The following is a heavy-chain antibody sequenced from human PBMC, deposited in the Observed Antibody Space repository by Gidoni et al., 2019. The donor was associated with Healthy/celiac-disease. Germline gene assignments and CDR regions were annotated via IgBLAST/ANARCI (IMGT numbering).Heavy chain of an antibody. Sequence: QVTLKESGPVLVKPTETLTLTFTVSGFSLSNARMDVSWIRQPPGKALEWLAHIFSNDEKSYSTSLKSRLTISKDTSKSQVVLTMTNMDPVDTATYYCARALNEQWLVGEAVDAFDIWGQGTMVTVSS. CDR1: GFSLSNARMD. CDR2: IFSNDEK. D-gene: IGHD6-19*01. CDR3: ARALNEQWLVGEAVDAFDI. V-gene: IGHV2-26*01. J-gene: IGHJ3*02.